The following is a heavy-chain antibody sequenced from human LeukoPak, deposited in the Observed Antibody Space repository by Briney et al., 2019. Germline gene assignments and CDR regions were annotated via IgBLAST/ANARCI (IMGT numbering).Heavy chain of an antibody. CDR2: IYYSGST. CDR1: GGSISSGGYS. D-gene: IGHD3-10*01. Sequence: SETLSLTCAVSGGSISSGGYSWSWIRQPPGKGLEWIGYIYYSGSTNYNPSLKSRVTISVDTSKNQFSLKLNSVTAADTAVYYCARDSTDDYYGSGSYFDPWGQGTLVTVSS. CDR3: ARDSTDDYYGSGSYFDP. V-gene: IGHV4-61*08. J-gene: IGHJ5*02.